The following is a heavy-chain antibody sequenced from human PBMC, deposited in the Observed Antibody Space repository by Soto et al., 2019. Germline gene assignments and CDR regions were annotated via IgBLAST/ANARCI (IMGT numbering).Heavy chain of an antibody. CDR1: GGSISSGGYY. V-gene: IGHV4-31*03. J-gene: IGHJ6*02. D-gene: IGHD4-17*01. CDR2: IYYSGST. CDR3: ARVSTVTTGVYYGMDV. Sequence: PSETLSLTCTVYGGSISSGGYYWSWIRQHPXKGLEWIGYIYYSGSTYYNPSLKSRVTISVDTSKNQFSLKLSSVTAADTAVYYCARVSTVTTGVYYGMDVWGQGTTVTVSS.